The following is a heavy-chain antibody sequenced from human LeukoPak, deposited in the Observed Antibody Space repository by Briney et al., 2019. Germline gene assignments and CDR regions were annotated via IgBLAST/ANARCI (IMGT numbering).Heavy chain of an antibody. D-gene: IGHD4-4*01. CDR2: INANSGGT. CDR1: GFTFTHYY. V-gene: IGHV1-2*02. CDR3: ARDSSTVTTPYFDY. Sequence: ASVKVSCKASGFTFTHYYIHWVRQAPGQGLEWMGWINANSGGTNYAQDFQGRITTTRDTSISTAYMELSRLTSDDTAVYYCARDSSTVTTPYFDYWGQGTLVTVSS. J-gene: IGHJ4*02.